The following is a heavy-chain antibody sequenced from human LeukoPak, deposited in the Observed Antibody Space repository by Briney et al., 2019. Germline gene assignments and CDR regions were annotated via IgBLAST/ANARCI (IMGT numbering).Heavy chain of an antibody. Sequence: GGSLRLSCAASGFTFSSYEMNWVRQAPGKGLEWVSYISSGGSNIYYADSVKGRFTISRDNAKNSLYLQMNSLRAEDTAVYYCARGYSYGYFQNGGQGTLVTVSS. CDR2: ISSGGSNI. CDR1: GFTFSSYE. CDR3: ARGYSYGYFQN. D-gene: IGHD5-18*01. V-gene: IGHV3-48*03. J-gene: IGHJ1*01.